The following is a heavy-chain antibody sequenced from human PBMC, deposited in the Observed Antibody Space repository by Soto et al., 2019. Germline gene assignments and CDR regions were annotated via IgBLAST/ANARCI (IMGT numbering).Heavy chain of an antibody. CDR2: INSDGTSI. CDR3: ARDDVLCDGGRCYGIPLDV. D-gene: IGHD2-15*01. Sequence: GGSLRLSCAACGFTFSSYWMHWVRQAPGKGLVWVSRINSDGTSINYADSVEGRFTISRDNAKNTLFLQMNGLRVEDTAVYYCARDDVLCDGGRCYGIPLDVWGKGTTVTVSS. CDR1: GFTFSSYW. J-gene: IGHJ6*04. V-gene: IGHV3-74*01.